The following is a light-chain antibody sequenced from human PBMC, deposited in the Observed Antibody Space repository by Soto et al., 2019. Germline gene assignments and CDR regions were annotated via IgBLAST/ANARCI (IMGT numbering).Light chain of an antibody. Sequence: AIRMTQSPSSFSASTGDRVTITCRASQGINNYLAWYQQKPGEAPKLLIYDASTFQSGVPSRFSGSGSGTDFTLTVSSLQSEDFATYYCQQYYSSPPTFGGGTKVDNK. J-gene: IGKJ4*01. CDR1: QGINNY. CDR2: DAS. V-gene: IGKV1-8*01. CDR3: QQYYSSPPT.